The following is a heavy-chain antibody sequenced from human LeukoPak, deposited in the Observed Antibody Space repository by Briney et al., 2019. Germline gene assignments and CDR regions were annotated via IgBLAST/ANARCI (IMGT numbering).Heavy chain of an antibody. J-gene: IGHJ4*02. CDR3: ARYSYYDFWSGYTYYFDY. CDR2: ISSSGSTI. Sequence: GGSLRLSCAASGFTFSDYYMSWIRQAPGKGLEWVSYISSSGSTIYYADSVKGRFTISRDNAKNSLYLQMNNLRAEDTAVYYCARYSYYDFWSGYTYYFDYWGQGTLVTVSS. CDR1: GFTFSDYY. D-gene: IGHD3-3*01. V-gene: IGHV3-11*01.